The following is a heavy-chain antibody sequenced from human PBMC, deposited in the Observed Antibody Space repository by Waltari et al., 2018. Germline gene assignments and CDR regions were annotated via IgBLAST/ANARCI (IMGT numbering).Heavy chain of an antibody. J-gene: IGHJ1*01. CDR3: ARGMSGSYHTPFQH. V-gene: IGHV4-59*01. CDR2: IYYSGSGST. D-gene: IGHD1-26*01. CDR1: GGSISSYY. Sequence: QVQLQESGPGLVKPSETLSLTCPVSGGSISSYYWTWIRQSPGKGLEWIGYIYYSGSGSTSYNPSLTSRVTLSVDTAKNQVSLKLTSVTAADTAIYYCARGMSGSYHTPFQHWGQGTLVTVSS.